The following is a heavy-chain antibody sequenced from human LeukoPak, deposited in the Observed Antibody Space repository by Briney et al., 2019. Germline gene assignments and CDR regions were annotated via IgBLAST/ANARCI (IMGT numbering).Heavy chain of an antibody. CDR1: GYSFTSYW. J-gene: IGHJ4*02. Sequence: GESLKISCKGSGYSFTSYWIGWGRQMPGKGLEWMGIIYPGDSDTRYSPSFQGQVTISADKSISTAYLQWSSLKASDTAMYYCARRDLRHSSGWYDDYWGQGTLVTVSS. CDR3: ARRDLRHSSGWYDDY. D-gene: IGHD6-19*01. CDR2: IYPGDSDT. V-gene: IGHV5-51*01.